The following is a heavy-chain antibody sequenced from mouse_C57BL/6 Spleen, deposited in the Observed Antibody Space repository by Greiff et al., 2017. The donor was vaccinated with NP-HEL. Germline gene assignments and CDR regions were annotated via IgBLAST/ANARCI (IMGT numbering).Heavy chain of an antibody. CDR1: GFTFTDYY. CDR3: ARYMPYCYGPDC. CDR2: IRNKANGYTT. V-gene: IGHV7-3*01. J-gene: IGHJ2*01. D-gene: IGHD1-1*01. Sequence: EVKLVESGGGLVQPGGSLSLSCAASGFTFTDYYMSWVRQPPGQALEWLGFIRNKANGYTTEYSASVKGRFTISRDNSQRILYLQMNALVAEDSATYYCARYMPYCYGPDCWGQVTTLTVSS.